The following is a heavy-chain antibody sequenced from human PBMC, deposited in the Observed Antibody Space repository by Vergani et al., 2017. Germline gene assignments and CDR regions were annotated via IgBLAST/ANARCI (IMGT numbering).Heavy chain of an antibody. Sequence: EVQLVESGGGLVKPGGSLRLSCAASGFTFSSYSMNWVRKAPGKGLEWVSSISSSSSYIYYADSVKGRFTISRYNAKNSLYLQMNSLRAEDTAVYYCARVXYSSSWYSATQRRSPLDYWGQGTLVTVSS. J-gene: IGHJ4*02. V-gene: IGHV3-21*01. D-gene: IGHD6-13*01. CDR2: ISSSSSYI. CDR3: ARVXYSSSWYSATQRRSPLDY. CDR1: GFTFSSYS.